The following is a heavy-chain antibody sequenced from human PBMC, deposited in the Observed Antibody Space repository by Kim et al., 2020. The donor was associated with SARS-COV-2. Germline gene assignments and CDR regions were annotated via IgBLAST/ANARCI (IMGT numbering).Heavy chain of an antibody. V-gene: IGHV5-51*01. Sequence: GESLKISCKGSGYSFTSYWIGWVRQMPGKGLEWMGIIYPGDSDTRYSPSFQGQVTISADKSISTAYLQWSSLKASDTAMYYCARSITMIVVVNDAFDIWGQGTMVTVSS. CDR3: ARSITMIVVVNDAFDI. J-gene: IGHJ3*02. CDR1: GYSFTSYW. CDR2: IYPGDSDT. D-gene: IGHD3-22*01.